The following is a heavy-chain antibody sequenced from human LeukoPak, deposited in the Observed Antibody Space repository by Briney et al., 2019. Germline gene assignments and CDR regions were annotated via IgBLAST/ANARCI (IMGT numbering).Heavy chain of an antibody. CDR1: GFTFSDFW. CDR3: AIATTGRGAFGS. Sequence: GGSLRLSCAASGFTFSDFWMSWVRQVPGKGLECVASTNEAGGDKYYVDSVKGRFTISRDNSKNSLSLQMNSLTAEDTAIYYCAIATTGRGAFGSWGQGTLVSVSS. CDR2: TNEAGGDK. V-gene: IGHV3-7*01. J-gene: IGHJ4*02. D-gene: IGHD1-1*01.